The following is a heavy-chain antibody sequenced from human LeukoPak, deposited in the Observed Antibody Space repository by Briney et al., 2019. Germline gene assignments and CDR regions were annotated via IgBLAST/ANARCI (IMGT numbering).Heavy chain of an antibody. D-gene: IGHD6-13*01. J-gene: IGHJ4*02. CDR2: ISGSGGIT. CDR1: GFTLSSYA. CDR3: AKPLLRSSIWYNSDY. Sequence: PGGSLRLSCAASGFTLSSYAMSWVRQAPGKGLEWVSSISGSGGITYSADSVKGRFTISRDNSKNTLYLQMNSLRAEDTAVYYCAKPLLRSSIWYNSDYWGQGTLVTVSS. V-gene: IGHV3-23*01.